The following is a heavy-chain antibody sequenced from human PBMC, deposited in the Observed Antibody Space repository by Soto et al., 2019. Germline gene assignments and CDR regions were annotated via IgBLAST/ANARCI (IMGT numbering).Heavy chain of an antibody. Sequence: GASVKVSCKASGYTFTNYYMHWVRQAPGQGLEWMGIINPSGGSTGYAQSFQGRVTMTRDKSTSTVYMELSSLRFEDTAVYYCARDEGHYYGSGNYGYYYMDVWGKGTTVTVSS. CDR1: GYTFTNYY. V-gene: IGHV1-46*03. J-gene: IGHJ6*03. CDR2: INPSGGST. CDR3: ARDEGHYYGSGNYGYYYMDV. D-gene: IGHD3-10*01.